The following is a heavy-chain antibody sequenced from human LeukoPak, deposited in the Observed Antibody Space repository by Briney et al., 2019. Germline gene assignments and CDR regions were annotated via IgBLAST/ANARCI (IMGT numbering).Heavy chain of an antibody. CDR3: ARGVDWFDP. CDR2: IIPIFGTA. D-gene: IGHD2-15*01. Sequence: ASVKVSCKASGGTFSSYAISWVRQAPGQGLEWMGGIIPIFGTANYAQKLQGRVTMTTDTSTSTAYMELRSLRSDDTAVYYCARGVDWFDPWGQGTLVTVSS. V-gene: IGHV1-69*05. CDR1: GGTFSSYA. J-gene: IGHJ5*02.